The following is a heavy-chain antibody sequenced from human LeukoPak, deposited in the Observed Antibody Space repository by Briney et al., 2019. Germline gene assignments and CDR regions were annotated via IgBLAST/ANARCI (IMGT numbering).Heavy chain of an antibody. D-gene: IGHD2-2*01. J-gene: IGHJ3*02. CDR3: ARDAYEPNPYQLLFAGGAFDI. CDR1: GFTFSSYW. V-gene: IGHV3-7*03. CDR2: IKQDGSKK. Sequence: GGSLRLSCAASGFTFSSYWMSWVRQAPGKGLEWVANIKQDGSKKYYVDSAKGRFTISRDNAKNSLYLQMNSLRAEDTAVDYCARDAYEPNPYQLLFAGGAFDIWGQGTMVTVSS.